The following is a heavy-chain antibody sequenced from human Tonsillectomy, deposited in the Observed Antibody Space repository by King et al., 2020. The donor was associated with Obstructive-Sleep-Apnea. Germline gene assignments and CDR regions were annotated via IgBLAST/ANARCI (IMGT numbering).Heavy chain of an antibody. V-gene: IGHV3-21*01. CDR1: GFTFSSHT. CDR2: ISSSRSYI. Sequence: QLVQSGGGLVKPGGSLRLSCAASGFTFSSHTMNWVRQAPGKGLEWGSSISSSRSYIYYADSVRGRFTIYSDNAKNSLYLQMNSLRAEDTAVYYCARETGYCSGGRCYRFGLDVWGQGTTVTVSS. CDR3: ARETGYCSGGRCYRFGLDV. D-gene: IGHD2-15*01. J-gene: IGHJ6*02.